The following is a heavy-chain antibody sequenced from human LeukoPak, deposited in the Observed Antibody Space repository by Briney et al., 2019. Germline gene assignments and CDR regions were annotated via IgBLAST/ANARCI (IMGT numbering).Heavy chain of an antibody. D-gene: IGHD3-22*01. Sequence: SETLSLTCAVYGGSFSGYYWSWIRQPPGKGLEWIGEINHSGSTNYNPSLKSRVTISVDTSKNQFSLKLSSVTAADTAVYYCAARRKTSYYYDSSWPNWFDPWGQGTLVTVSS. CDR3: AARRKTSYYYDSSWPNWFDP. J-gene: IGHJ5*02. CDR1: GGSFSGYY. CDR2: INHSGST. V-gene: IGHV4-34*01.